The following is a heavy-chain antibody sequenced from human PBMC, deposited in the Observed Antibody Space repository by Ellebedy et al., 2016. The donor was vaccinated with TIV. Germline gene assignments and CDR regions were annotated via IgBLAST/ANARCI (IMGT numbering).Heavy chain of an antibody. CDR3: ARVGPYYDILTGYYSPYY. V-gene: IGHV5-51*01. CDR1: GYSFTSYW. CDR2: IYPGDSDT. D-gene: IGHD3-9*01. Sequence: GESLKISXKGSGYSFTSYWIGWVRQMPGKGLEWMGIIYPGDSDTRYSPSFQGQVTISADKSISTAYLQWSSLKASDTAMYYCARVGPYYDILTGYYSPYYWGQGTLVTVSS. J-gene: IGHJ4*02.